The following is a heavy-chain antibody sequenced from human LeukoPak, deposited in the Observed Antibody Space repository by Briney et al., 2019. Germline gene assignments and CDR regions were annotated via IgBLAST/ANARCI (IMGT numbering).Heavy chain of an antibody. CDR1: GFTFSTYA. D-gene: IGHD3-22*01. J-gene: IGHJ4*02. V-gene: IGHV3-64D*08. CDR3: VRGPSGYYFDY. Sequence: PEGSLRLSCSASGFTFSTYAMHWVRQAPGKGLEYVSAISSNGVSTYYTDSVKGRFTISRDNSMNTLYLQMSSLRAEDTAVYYCVRGPSGYYFDYWGQGTLVTVSS. CDR2: ISSNGVST.